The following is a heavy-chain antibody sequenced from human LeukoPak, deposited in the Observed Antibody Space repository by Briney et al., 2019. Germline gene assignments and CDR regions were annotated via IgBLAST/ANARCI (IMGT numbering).Heavy chain of an antibody. Sequence: ASVKVSCKASGYTFTGYYMHWVRQAPGQGLEWMGWINPNSGGTNYAQKFQGRVTMTRDTSISTAYMELSRLRSDDTAVYYCASNALMYSSSSGRAEHYFDYWGQGTLVTVSS. V-gene: IGHV1-2*02. CDR3: ASNALMYSSSSGRAEHYFDY. CDR2: INPNSGGT. J-gene: IGHJ4*02. D-gene: IGHD6-6*01. CDR1: GYTFTGYY.